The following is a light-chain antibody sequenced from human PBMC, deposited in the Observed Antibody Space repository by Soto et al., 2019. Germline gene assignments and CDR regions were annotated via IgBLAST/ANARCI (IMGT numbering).Light chain of an antibody. Sequence: EIVMTQSPATLSVSPGEGATLSCRASQSVGHNLAWYHQKPGQAPRLLIYGASTRATGIPDRFSGSGSGTEFTLTISSLQSEDFAVYYCQQYNNWPPWTFGQGTKVEIK. CDR1: QSVGHN. J-gene: IGKJ1*01. CDR3: QQYNNWPPWT. V-gene: IGKV3-15*01. CDR2: GAS.